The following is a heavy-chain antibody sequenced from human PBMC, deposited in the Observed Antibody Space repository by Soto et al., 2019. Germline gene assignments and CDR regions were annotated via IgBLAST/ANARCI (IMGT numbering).Heavy chain of an antibody. D-gene: IGHD3-10*01. V-gene: IGHV1-8*01. CDR2: MNPNSGNT. CDR3: ARGSKSTYGSGSSVFDY. Sequence: QMQLVQSGAGVKKPGASVKVSCKASGYTFTSYDINWVRQATGQGLEWMGWMNPNSGNTGYAQKFQGRVTMTRNTSISTAYMELSSLRSEDTAVYYCARGSKSTYGSGSSVFDYWGQGTLVTVSS. CDR1: GYTFTSYD. J-gene: IGHJ4*02.